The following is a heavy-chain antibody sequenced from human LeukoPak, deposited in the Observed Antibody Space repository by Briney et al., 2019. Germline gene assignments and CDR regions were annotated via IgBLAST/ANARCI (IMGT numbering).Heavy chain of an antibody. V-gene: IGHV3-11*01. CDR1: GFTFSDYY. D-gene: IGHD2-2*01. J-gene: IGHJ4*02. CDR2: ISSSGSTI. CDR3: ARSPWGGCSSTSCYAWYFDY. Sequence: GGSLRLSCAASGFTFSDYYMSWIRQAPGKGLEWVSYISSSGSTIYYADSVKGRFTISRDNAKNSLYLQMNSLRAEDTAVYYCARSPWGGCSSTSCYAWYFDYWGQGTLVTVSS.